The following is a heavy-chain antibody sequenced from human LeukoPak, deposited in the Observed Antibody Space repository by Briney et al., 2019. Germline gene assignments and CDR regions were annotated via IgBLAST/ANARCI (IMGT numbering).Heavy chain of an antibody. CDR1: GFTFSSYA. V-gene: IGHV3-23*01. D-gene: IGHD3-3*01. CDR3: ARSYYDFWSGYDDY. CDR2: ISGSGGST. Sequence: GGSLRLSCAASGFTFSSYAMSWVRQAPGKGLEWVSAISGSGGSTYYADSVKGRFTISRDNSKNTLYLQMNSLRAEDTAVYYCARSYYDFWSGYDDYWGQGTLVTVSS. J-gene: IGHJ4*02.